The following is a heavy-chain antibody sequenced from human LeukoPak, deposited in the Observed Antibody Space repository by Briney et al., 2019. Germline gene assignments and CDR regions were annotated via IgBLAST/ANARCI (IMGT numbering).Heavy chain of an antibody. V-gene: IGHV1-18*01. CDR3: ARVTRKGWVRSYDSSGYSSLYYFDY. D-gene: IGHD3-22*01. CDR2: ISAYNGNT. Sequence: ASVKVSCKASGYTFTSYGISWVRQAPGQGLGWMGWISAYNGNTNYAQKLQGRVTMTTDTSTSTAYMELRSLRSDDTAVYYCARVTRKGWVRSYDSSGYSSLYYFDYWGQGTLVTVSS. CDR1: GYTFTSYG. J-gene: IGHJ4*02.